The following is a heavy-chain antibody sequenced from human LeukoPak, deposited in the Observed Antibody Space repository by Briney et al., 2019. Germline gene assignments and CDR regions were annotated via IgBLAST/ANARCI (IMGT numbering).Heavy chain of an antibody. J-gene: IGHJ6*03. CDR2: LYYSGSS. V-gene: IGHV4-39*07. D-gene: IGHD4-23*01. CDR3: AREGRDHGGNSYYYYMDV. Sequence: SETLSLTCTVSGDSISSSNSYRGWIRQPPGKGLEWIGSLYYSGSSYYNPSLKSRVTISVDTSKNQFSLKLSSVTAADTAVYYCAREGRDHGGNSYYYYMDVWGKGTTVTVSS. CDR1: GDSISSSNSY.